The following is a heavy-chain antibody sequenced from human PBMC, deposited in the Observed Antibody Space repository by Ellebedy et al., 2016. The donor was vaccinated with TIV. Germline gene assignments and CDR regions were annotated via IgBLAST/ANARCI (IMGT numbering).Heavy chain of an antibody. J-gene: IGHJ5*02. D-gene: IGHD6-13*01. CDR3: AHRGLDSSNWYGNWFDP. V-gene: IGHV2-5*01. CDR2: IYWNDDK. Sequence: SGPTLVKPTQTLTLTCTFSGFSLSTSGVGVGWIRQPPGKALEWLALIYWNDDKRYSPSLKSRLTITKDTSKNQVVLTKTNMDPVDKANYYCAHRGLDSSNWYGNWFDPWGQGTLVTVSS. CDR1: GFSLSTSGVG.